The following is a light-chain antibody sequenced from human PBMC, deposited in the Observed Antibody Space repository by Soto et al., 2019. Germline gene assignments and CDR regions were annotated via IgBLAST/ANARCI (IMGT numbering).Light chain of an antibody. Sequence: DIPMTQSPSSLSASVGDRVTITCRASQSISSYLNWYQQKPGKAPKRLIYAASSLQSGVPSRFSGSGSGTDFPLTISSLQPEDFATYYCQQSYSTPLTFGGGTKVEIK. V-gene: IGKV1-39*01. CDR1: QSISSY. CDR3: QQSYSTPLT. CDR2: AAS. J-gene: IGKJ4*01.